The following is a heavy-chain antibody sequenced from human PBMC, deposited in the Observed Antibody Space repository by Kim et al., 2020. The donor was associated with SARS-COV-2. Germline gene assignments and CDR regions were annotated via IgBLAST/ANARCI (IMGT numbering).Heavy chain of an antibody. V-gene: IGHV4-59*13. J-gene: IGHJ6*04. Sequence: SETLSLTCTVSGGSISPYYWSWIRQSPGQGLEWLGYVSSSGSTKYNPSLKSRITISVDTSKNQLSLQLNSVTAADTAVYYCSTALTQTTWYYGMDVWGEGATVTVSS. CDR2: VSSSGST. D-gene: IGHD1-7*01. CDR3: STALTQTTWYYGMDV. CDR1: GGSISPYY.